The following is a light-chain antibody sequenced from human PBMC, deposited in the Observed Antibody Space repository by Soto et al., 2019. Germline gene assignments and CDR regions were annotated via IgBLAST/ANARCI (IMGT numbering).Light chain of an antibody. V-gene: IGKV3-11*01. CDR1: QSVSTY. J-gene: IGKJ4*01. Sequence: EIVLTQSPGTLSLSPGERATLYCRASQSVSTYLAWYQQKSGQAPRLLIYDASNRATGIPARFSGSGSGTDFTLTISSLEPEDFAVYYCQQRSSWPLTFGGGTKVDIK. CDR3: QQRSSWPLT. CDR2: DAS.